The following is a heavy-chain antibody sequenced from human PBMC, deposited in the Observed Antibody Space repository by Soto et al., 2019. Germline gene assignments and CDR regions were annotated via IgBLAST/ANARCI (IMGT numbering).Heavy chain of an antibody. CDR2: IKSKTDGGTT. V-gene: IGHV3-15*01. J-gene: IGHJ4*02. D-gene: IGHD3-10*01. CDR3: ITDVTGMSVGDY. CDR1: DFPFFNGW. Sequence: EVQLVESGGGLVKPGGSLTISCTSSDFPFFNGWMSWVRRAPGRGLEWVGRIKSKTDGGTTDYAGPVKGRFTISRDDSKDTMYLQMNSLENEDTGVYYCITDVTGMSVGDYWGQGTPVTVSS.